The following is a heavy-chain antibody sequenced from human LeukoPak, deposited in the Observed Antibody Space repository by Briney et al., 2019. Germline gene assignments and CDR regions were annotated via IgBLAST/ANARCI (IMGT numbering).Heavy chain of an antibody. J-gene: IGHJ4*02. CDR2: ISDSGDST. Sequence: PGGSLRLSCSASGFTFTSSAMTWVRRLPGKGLDWVSTISDSGDSTYYADSVKGRFTISRDNTKNRLSLHMSGLRAEDTAVYYCAKDQYYYYDSSGSYHGAPFEYWGQGALVTVSA. CDR3: AKDQYYYYDSSGSYHGAPFEY. CDR1: GFTFTSSA. V-gene: IGHV3-23*01. D-gene: IGHD3-22*01.